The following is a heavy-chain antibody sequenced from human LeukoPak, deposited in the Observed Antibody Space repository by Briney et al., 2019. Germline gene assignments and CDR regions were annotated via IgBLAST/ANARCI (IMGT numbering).Heavy chain of an antibody. CDR2: INPSGGST. CDR1: GYTFTSYY. V-gene: IGHV1-46*01. J-gene: IGHJ4*02. Sequence: RASVTVSCTASGYTFTSYYMHWVRQAPGQGLEWMGIINPSGGSTSYAQKFQGRVTMTRDTSTSTVYMELSSLRSEDTAVYYCARDGGFGGLDYWGQGTLVTVSS. CDR3: ARDGGFGGLDY. D-gene: IGHD3-3*01.